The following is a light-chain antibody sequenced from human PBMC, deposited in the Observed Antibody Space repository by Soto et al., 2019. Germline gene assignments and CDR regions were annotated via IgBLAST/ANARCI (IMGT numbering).Light chain of an antibody. CDR2: DAS. CDR3: QQRTIWTQWA. J-gene: IGKJ1*01. V-gene: IGKV3-11*01. CDR1: QSVSDK. Sequence: EIVLTQSPATLSLSPGEGATISCRASQSVSDKLAWYQQKPGQAPRLLIYDASSRVTGIPARFSGSGSGTDFTLTISSLEPEDFAVYYCQQRTIWTQWAFGQGTKVEIK.